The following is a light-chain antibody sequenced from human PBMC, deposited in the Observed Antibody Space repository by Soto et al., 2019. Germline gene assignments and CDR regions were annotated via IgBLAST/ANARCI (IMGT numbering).Light chain of an antibody. V-gene: IGLV2-18*02. J-gene: IGLJ1*01. CDR2: DVS. CDR1: SSDVGNYNR. Sequence: QSVLTQPPSVSGSPGQSVAISCTGTSSDVGNYNRVSWYQQPPGPAPKLILYDVSNRPSGVPDRFSGSKSGNTASLTISGLQADDEADYYCSSYTTSSTYVFGTGTKLTVL. CDR3: SSYTTSSTYV.